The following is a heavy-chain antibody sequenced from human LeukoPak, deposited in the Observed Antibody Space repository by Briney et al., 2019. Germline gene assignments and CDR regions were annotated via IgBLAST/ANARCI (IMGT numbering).Heavy chain of an antibody. CDR1: GYTLTELP. D-gene: IGHD6-13*01. CDR2: FDPEDGET. CDR3: ATDLGIPPQPTLARNY. V-gene: IGHV1-24*01. J-gene: IGHJ4*02. Sequence: ASVKVSCKVSGYTLTELPMHWVRQAPGKGLEWMGGFDPEDGETIYAQKFQGRVTMTEDTSTDTAYMELSSLRSEDTAVYYCATDLGIPPQPTLARNYWGQGTLVTVSS.